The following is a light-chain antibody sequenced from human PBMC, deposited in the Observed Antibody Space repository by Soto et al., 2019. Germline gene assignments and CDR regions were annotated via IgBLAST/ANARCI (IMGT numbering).Light chain of an antibody. Sequence: SYELTQPPSVSVPPGETARITCGGNNIGGESVHWYQQKPGQAPVLVIYYDTDRPSGIPERFSGSNSGNTATLTISRVEAGDEADYYCQVWDSGNDHVVFGGGTKLTVL. CDR3: QVWDSGNDHVV. V-gene: IGLV3-21*04. CDR2: YDT. CDR1: NIGGES. J-gene: IGLJ2*01.